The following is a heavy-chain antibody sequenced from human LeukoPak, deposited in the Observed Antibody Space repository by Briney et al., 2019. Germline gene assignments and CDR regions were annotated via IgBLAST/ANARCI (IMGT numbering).Heavy chain of an antibody. V-gene: IGHV3-53*01. D-gene: IGHD4/OR15-4a*01. CDR1: GFTVSSNS. Sequence: GGSLRLSCTVSGFTVSSNSMSWVRQAPGKGLEWVSFIYSDYTHYSDSVKGRFTISRDNSKNTLYLQMNSLRAEDTAVYYCARRAGAYSHPYDYWGQGALVTVSS. CDR2: IYSDYT. J-gene: IGHJ4*02. CDR3: ARRAGAYSHPYDY.